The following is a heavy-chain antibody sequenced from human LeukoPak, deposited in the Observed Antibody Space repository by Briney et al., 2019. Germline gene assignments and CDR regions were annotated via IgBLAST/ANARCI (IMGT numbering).Heavy chain of an antibody. D-gene: IGHD1-1*01. V-gene: IGHV4-39*01. CDR1: GFTFSSYA. CDR3: ARQRTWNHEFDY. J-gene: IGHJ4*02. Sequence: PGGSLRLSCAASGFTFSSYAMSWVRQPPGKGLEWIGSIHYSGRTYYNPALKSRVTISVDTSKNQFSLKLSSVTAADTAVYHCARQRTWNHEFDYWGRGTLVTVSS. CDR2: IHYSGRT.